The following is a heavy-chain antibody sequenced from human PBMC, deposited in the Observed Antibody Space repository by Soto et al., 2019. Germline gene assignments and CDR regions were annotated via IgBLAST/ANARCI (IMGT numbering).Heavy chain of an antibody. Sequence: QVQLQQWGAGLLKPSETLSLTCAVYGGSFSGYYWSWIRQPPGKGLEWIGEINHSGSTNYNPSLKSPVTISVGTSKNQFSLKLSSVTAADTAVYYCARGRRYYYGSGRTINWFDPWGQGTLVTVSS. D-gene: IGHD3-10*01. V-gene: IGHV4-34*01. CDR3: ARGRRYYYGSGRTINWFDP. CDR1: GGSFSGYY. J-gene: IGHJ5*02. CDR2: INHSGST.